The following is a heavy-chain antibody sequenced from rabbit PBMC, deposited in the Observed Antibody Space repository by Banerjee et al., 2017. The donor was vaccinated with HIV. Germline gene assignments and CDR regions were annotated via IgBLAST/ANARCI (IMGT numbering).Heavy chain of an antibody. D-gene: IGHD1-1*01. Sequence: QEQLQESGGGLVQPGGSLTLTCKASGFSFSSDAWIYWVRQAPGKGLEWIACIPAGSSGNIGYANWAKGRFTISKTSSTTVTLQMTSLTAADTATYFCARDLDGVIGWNFGWWGPGTLVTVS. J-gene: IGHJ4*01. CDR3: ARDLDGVIGWNFGW. CDR1: GFSFSSDAW. V-gene: IGHV1S45*01. CDR2: IPAGSSGNI.